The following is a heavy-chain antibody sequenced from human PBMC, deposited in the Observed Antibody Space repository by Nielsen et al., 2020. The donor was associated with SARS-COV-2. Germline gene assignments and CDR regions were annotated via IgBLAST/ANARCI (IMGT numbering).Heavy chain of an antibody. CDR2: IYYSGST. V-gene: IGHV4-31*03. D-gene: IGHD6-19*01. J-gene: IGHJ4*02. CDR1: GGSISSGGYY. CDR3: PKYSSGWYFNY. Sequence: SETLSLTCTVSGGSISSGGYYWSWIRQHPGKGLEWIGYIYYSGSTYYNPSLKSRVTISVDTSKNQFSLKLSSVTAADTAVYYCPKYSSGWYFNYWGQGTLVTVSS.